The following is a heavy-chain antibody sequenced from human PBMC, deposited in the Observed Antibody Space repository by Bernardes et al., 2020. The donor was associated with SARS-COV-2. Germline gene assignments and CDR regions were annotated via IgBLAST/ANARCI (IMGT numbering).Heavy chain of an antibody. V-gene: IGHV5-10-1*01. J-gene: IGHJ6*02. CDR2: IDPSDSYT. CDR1: GYSLTRYW. Sequence: GASLKNSGKGSGYSLTRYWISWVRPIPGKGLEWMGRIDPSDSYTNYSPSFQGHVTISADKSISTAYLQWSSLKASDTAMYYCASRVDTAYYYYGMDVWGQGTTVTVSS. D-gene: IGHD5-18*01. CDR3: ASRVDTAYYYYGMDV.